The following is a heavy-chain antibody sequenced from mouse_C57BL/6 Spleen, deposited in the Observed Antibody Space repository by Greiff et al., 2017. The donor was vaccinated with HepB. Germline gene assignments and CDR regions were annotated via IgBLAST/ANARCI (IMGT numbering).Heavy chain of an antibody. J-gene: IGHJ1*03. CDR1: GYTFTDYE. D-gene: IGHD1-1*01. CDR3: TPHYCGSPYWYFDV. Sequence: VQLQQSGAELVRPGASVTLSCKASGYTFTDYEMHWVKQTPVHGLEWIGAIDPETGGTAYNQKFKGKAILTADKSSSTAYMELRSLTSEDSAVYYCTPHYCGSPYWYFDVGGTGTTVTVSS. CDR2: IDPETGGT. V-gene: IGHV1-15*01.